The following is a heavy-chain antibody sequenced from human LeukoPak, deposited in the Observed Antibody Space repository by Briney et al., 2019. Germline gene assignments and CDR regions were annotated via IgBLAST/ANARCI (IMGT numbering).Heavy chain of an antibody. J-gene: IGHJ4*02. CDR1: GFTFSSYA. V-gene: IGHV3-23*01. CDR2: ITVSAGST. Sequence: GGSLRLSCAASGFTFSSYAMSWVRQAPGKGLEWVSSITVSAGSTYYADSVKGRFTISRDNSKNTLYLQTNTLRAEDTAVYYCAKETLNYSSVDYWGQGTLVTVSS. CDR3: AKETLNYSSVDY. D-gene: IGHD6-19*01.